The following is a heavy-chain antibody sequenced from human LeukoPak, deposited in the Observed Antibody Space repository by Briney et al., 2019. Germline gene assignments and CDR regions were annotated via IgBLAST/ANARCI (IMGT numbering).Heavy chain of an antibody. CDR3: ASPSRSGSYRALDAFDI. D-gene: IGHD3-10*01. J-gene: IGHJ3*02. Sequence: GASVKVSCKASGYTFTSYDINWVRQATGQGLEWMGWMNPNSGNTGYAQKFQGRVTMARNTSISTAYMELSSLRSDDTAVYYCASPSRSGSYRALDAFDIWGQGTMVTVSS. CDR2: MNPNSGNT. V-gene: IGHV1-8*01. CDR1: GYTFTSYD.